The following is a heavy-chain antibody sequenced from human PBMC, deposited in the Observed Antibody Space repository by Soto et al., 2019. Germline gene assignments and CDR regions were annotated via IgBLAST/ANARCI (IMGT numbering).Heavy chain of an antibody. CDR2: ISGSGGST. J-gene: IGHJ6*02. V-gene: IGHV3-23*01. Sequence: EVQXXXSXXGLVQPXGXLRLSCAASGFTFSSYAMSWVRQAPGKGLEWVSAISGSGGSTYYADSVKGRXXXXXXXXXXXXXXXXXXXXXXXXXXXXXXXXXXXXAAXRXDPXXXXGXDVWGQGTTV. CDR3: XXXXXXXAAXRXDPXXXXGXDV. CDR1: GFTFSSYA.